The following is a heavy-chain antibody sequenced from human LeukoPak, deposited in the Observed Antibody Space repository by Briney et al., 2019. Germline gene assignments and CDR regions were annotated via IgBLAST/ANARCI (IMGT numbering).Heavy chain of an antibody. J-gene: IGHJ1*01. D-gene: IGHD5-24*01. CDR1: GYSFTSYW. CDR2: IYPGDSDT. V-gene: IGHV5-51*01. CDR3: ASGEMATIIIAEYFQH. Sequence: GESLKISCKGSGYSFTSYWIGWVRHMPGKGLEWMGIIYPGDSDTRYSPSFQGQVTISADKSISTAYLQWSSLKASDTAMYYCASGEMATIIIAEYFQHWGQGTLVTVSS.